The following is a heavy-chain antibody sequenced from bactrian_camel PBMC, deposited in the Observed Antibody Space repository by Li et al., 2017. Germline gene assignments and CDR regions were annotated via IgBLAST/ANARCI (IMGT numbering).Heavy chain of an antibody. Sequence: DVQLVESGGGSVQAGGSLTLACSVSGYTYSGDCMAWFRQVPGNEREGLATIYGDAGSTYYADSVKGRFTISQDNAKKTLYLQMNNLKPEDTATYYCAAKRTQSGSDWRDPDAYNHWGQGTQVTVS. D-gene: IGHD2*01. CDR3: AAKRTQSGSDWRDPDAYNH. CDR1: GYTYSGDC. V-gene: IGHV3S59*01. CDR2: IYGDAGST. J-gene: IGHJ4*01.